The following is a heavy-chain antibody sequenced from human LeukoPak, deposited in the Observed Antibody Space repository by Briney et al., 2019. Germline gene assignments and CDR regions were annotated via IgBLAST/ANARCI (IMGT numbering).Heavy chain of an antibody. CDR3: ARGGGYSYGFKYYFDY. V-gene: IGHV3-30-3*01. CDR1: GFTFSSYA. J-gene: IGHJ4*02. CDR2: ISYDGSNK. Sequence: GRSLRLSCAASGFTFSSYAMHWVRRAPGKGLEWVAVISYDGSNKYYADSVKGRFTISRDNSKNTLYLQMNSLRAEDTAVYYCARGGGYSYGFKYYFDYWGQGTLVTVSS. D-gene: IGHD5-18*01.